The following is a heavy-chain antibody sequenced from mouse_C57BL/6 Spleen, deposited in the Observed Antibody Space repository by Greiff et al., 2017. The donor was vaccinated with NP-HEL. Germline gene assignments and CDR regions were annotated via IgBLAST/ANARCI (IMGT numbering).Heavy chain of an antibody. Sequence: EVMLVESGGGLVQPKGSLKLSCAASGFSFNTYAMNWVRQAPGKGLEWVARIRSKSNNYATYYADSVKDRFTISRDDSESMLYLQMNNLKTEDTAMYYCVRQAGPWGVRGFDYWGQGTTLTVSS. V-gene: IGHV10-1*01. CDR1: GFSFNTYA. D-gene: IGHD3-3*01. CDR2: IRSKSNNYAT. CDR3: VRQAGPWGVRGFDY. J-gene: IGHJ2*01.